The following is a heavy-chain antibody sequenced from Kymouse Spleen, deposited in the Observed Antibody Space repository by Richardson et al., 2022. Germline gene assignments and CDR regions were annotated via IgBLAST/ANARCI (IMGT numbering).Heavy chain of an antibody. J-gene: IGHJ6*02. D-gene: IGHD4-11,IGHD4-11*01. V-gene: IGHV3-33*01. CDR3: ARAHPVTTSYYYYGMDV. Sequence: QVQLVESGGGVVQPGRSLRLSCAASGFTFSSYGMHWVRQAPGKGLEWVAVIWYDGSNKYYADSVKGRFTISRDNSKNTLYLQMNSLRAEDTAVYYCARAHPVTTSYYYYGMDVWGQGTTVTVSS. CDR2: IWYDGSNK. CDR1: GFTFSSYG.